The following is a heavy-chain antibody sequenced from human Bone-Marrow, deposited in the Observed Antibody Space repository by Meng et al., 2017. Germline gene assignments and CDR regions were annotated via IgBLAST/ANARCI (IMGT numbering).Heavy chain of an antibody. CDR2: MKSNVDGGTV. CDR1: GFTFSNAW. V-gene: IGHV3-15*01. J-gene: IGHJ4*01. Sequence: EVQLVELGEGLVKPGGSLRLSCAASGFTFSNAWMTWVRQAPGKGLEWIGRMKSNVDGGTVDYAAAVKGRFFISRDDSENTFYLQMNSLKTEDTAVYYCSGHVDYWGHGTLVTVSS. CDR3: SGHVDY.